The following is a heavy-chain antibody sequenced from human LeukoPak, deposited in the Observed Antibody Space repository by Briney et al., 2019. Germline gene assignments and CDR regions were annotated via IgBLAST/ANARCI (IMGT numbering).Heavy chain of an antibody. CDR2: IYYSGST. D-gene: IGHD3-22*01. Sequence: SETLSLTCTVSGGSISSYYWSWIRQPPGKGLEWIGYIYYSGSTNYNPSLKSRVTISVDTSKNQFSLKLSSVTAADTAVYYCARSDDSSGYSGAVTFDYWGQGTLVTVSS. J-gene: IGHJ4*02. CDR1: GGSISSYY. CDR3: ARSDDSSGYSGAVTFDY. V-gene: IGHV4-59*08.